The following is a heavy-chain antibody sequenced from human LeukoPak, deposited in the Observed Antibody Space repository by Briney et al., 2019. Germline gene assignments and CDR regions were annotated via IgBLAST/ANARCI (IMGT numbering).Heavy chain of an antibody. CDR1: GFTFSSYS. V-gene: IGHV3-48*04. CDR2: ISSSSSTI. D-gene: IGHD1-26*01. CDR3: ARDRGGSYSAIDY. Sequence: PGGPLRLSCAASGFTFSSYSMNWVRQAPGKGLEWVSFISSSSSTIYYADSVKGRFTISRDNAKNSLYPQMNSLRAEDTAVYYCARDRGGSYSAIDYWGQGTLVTVSS. J-gene: IGHJ4*02.